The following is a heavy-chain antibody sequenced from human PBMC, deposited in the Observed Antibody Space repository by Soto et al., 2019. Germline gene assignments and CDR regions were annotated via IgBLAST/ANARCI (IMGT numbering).Heavy chain of an antibody. V-gene: IGHV1-18*01. D-gene: IGHD3-10*01. Sequence: QVQLVQSGAEVKKPGSSVKVSCKASGYTFISYGISWVRQAPGQGLEWMGWISAYNDYTNYAQKHQGRVTMNTDTSTRIAYLELRSLRSDDTAVYYCAREGYYSGSGSYSPPRYYGMDVWGQGTTVTVSS. CDR1: GYTFISYG. CDR3: AREGYYSGSGSYSPPRYYGMDV. CDR2: ISAYNDYT. J-gene: IGHJ6*02.